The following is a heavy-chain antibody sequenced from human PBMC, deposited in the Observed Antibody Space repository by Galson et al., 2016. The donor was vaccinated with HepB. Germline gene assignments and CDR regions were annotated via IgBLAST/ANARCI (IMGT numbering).Heavy chain of an antibody. Sequence: SLRLSCAASGFTFSSDAMSWVRQAPEKGLEWVSGISASGAGTYYADSVKGRFTISRDNFKNTLYLQMNSLRAEDTAVYYCARDSSPLTPPPRMYIAARNPCDSWGQGTLVTVSS. D-gene: IGHD6-6*01. CDR2: ISASGAGT. CDR3: ARDSSPLTPPPRMYIAARNPCDS. CDR1: GFTFSSDA. J-gene: IGHJ4*02. V-gene: IGHV3-23*01.